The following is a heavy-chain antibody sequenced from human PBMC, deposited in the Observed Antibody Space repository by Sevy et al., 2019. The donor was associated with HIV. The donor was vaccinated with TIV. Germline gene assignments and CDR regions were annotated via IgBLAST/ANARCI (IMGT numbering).Heavy chain of an antibody. CDR1: GGTFSSYA. D-gene: IGHD6-13*01. CDR3: ARGGYSPHYYGMDV. Sequence: ASVKVSCKASGGTFSSYAISWVRQAPGQGLEWMGGLIPILGTANYAQKFQGRVTITADESTSTAYMELSSLRSEDTAVYYCARGGYSPHYYGMDVWGQRTTVTVSS. CDR2: LIPILGTA. V-gene: IGHV1-69*13. J-gene: IGHJ6*02.